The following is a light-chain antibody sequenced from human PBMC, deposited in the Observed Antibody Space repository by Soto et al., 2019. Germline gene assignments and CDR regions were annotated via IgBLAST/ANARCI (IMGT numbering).Light chain of an antibody. J-gene: IGKJ3*01. V-gene: IGKV3-20*01. CDR2: GAS. Sequence: EIVLTQSPGTLSLSPGERATLSCRASQSVSSSYLAWYQQKPGQAPRLLIYGASSRAPGIPDRFSGSGSGTHFTVNSSRLGPEDFAVYYCQQYGSSRFTFGRGTKVDI. CDR1: QSVSSSY. CDR3: QQYGSSRFT.